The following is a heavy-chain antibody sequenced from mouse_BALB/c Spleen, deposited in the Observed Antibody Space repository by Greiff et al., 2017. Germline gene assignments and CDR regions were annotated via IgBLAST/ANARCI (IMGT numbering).Heavy chain of an antibody. CDR1: GFSLTSYG. D-gene: IGHD2-4*01. CDR3: ARDMIKRARAMDY. CDR2: IWAGGST. Sequence: VKLMESGPGLVAPSQSLSITCTVSGFSLTSYGVHWVRQPPGKGLEWLGVIWAGGSTNYNSALMSRLSISKDNSKSQVFLKMNSLQTDDTAMYYCARDMIKRARAMDYWGQGTSVTVSS. J-gene: IGHJ4*01. V-gene: IGHV2-9*02.